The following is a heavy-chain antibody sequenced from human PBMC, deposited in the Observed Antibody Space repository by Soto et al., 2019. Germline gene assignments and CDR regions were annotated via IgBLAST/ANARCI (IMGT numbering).Heavy chain of an antibody. Sequence: SETLSLTCTVSGGSISSYYWSWIRQPAGKGLEWIGRIYTSGSTNYNPSLKSRVTISVDTSKNQFSLKLSSVTAADTAVYYCARARITIFGVVTYYYYYGMDVWGQGTTVTVSS. CDR2: IYTSGST. CDR3: ARARITIFGVVTYYYYYGMDV. D-gene: IGHD3-3*01. J-gene: IGHJ6*02. V-gene: IGHV4-4*07. CDR1: GGSISSYY.